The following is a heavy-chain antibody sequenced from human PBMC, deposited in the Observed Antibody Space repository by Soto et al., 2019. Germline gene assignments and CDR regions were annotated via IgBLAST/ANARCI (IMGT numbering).Heavy chain of an antibody. CDR1: GGSISSSSYY. Sequence: QLQLQESGPGLVKPSETLSLTCTVSGGSISSSSYYWGWIRQPPGKGLEWIGSIYYSGSTYYNPSLKSRVTISVDTSKNQFSLKLSSVTAVDTAVYYCARLSITKNWFDPWGQGTLVTVSS. CDR3: ARLSITKNWFDP. D-gene: IGHD2-2*01. J-gene: IGHJ5*02. V-gene: IGHV4-39*01. CDR2: IYYSGST.